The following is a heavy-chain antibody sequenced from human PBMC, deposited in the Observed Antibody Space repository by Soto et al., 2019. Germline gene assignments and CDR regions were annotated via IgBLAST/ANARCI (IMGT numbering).Heavy chain of an antibody. V-gene: IGHV1-46*01. D-gene: IGHD6-6*01. CDR1: GYTFTSYY. CDR3: ARGRSSSNWFDP. CDR2: INPSGGST. Sequence: QVPLVQSGAEVKKPGASVKVSCKASGYTFTSYYMHWVRQAPGQGLECMGIINPSGGSTSYPKKFPGRVTMTRDTSTSTVYMELSSLRSEDTAVYYCARGRSSSNWFDPWGQGTLVTVSS. J-gene: IGHJ5*02.